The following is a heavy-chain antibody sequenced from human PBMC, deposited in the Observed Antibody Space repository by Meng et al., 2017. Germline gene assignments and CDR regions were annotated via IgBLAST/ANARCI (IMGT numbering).Heavy chain of an antibody. V-gene: IGHV4-31*03. J-gene: IGHJ5*02. CDR2: IYYSGST. CDR1: GGSITSGGYY. CDR3: VTAPITMVRGVIITKWFDP. Sequence: QAQLQESGTGLVKPSQTLSLTCTSSGGSITSGGYYWSWIRQHPGKGLEWIGYIYYSGSTYYNPSLKSRVTISVDTSKNQFSLKLSSVTAADTAVYYCVTAPITMVRGVIITKWFDPWGQGTLVTVSS. D-gene: IGHD3-10*01.